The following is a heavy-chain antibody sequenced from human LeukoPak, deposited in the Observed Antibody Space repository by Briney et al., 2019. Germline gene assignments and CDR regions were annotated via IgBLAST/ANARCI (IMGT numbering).Heavy chain of an antibody. CDR1: GGSISSYY. CDR3: ARASEDYYYYYMDV. Sequence: PSETLSLTCTVSGGSISSYYWSWIRQPPGKGLEWIGYIYYSGSTIYNPSLKSRVTISVDTSKNQFSLKLSSVTAADTAVYYCARASEDYYYYYMDVWGKGTTVTISS. J-gene: IGHJ6*03. D-gene: IGHD1-14*01. CDR2: IYYSGST. V-gene: IGHV4-59*01.